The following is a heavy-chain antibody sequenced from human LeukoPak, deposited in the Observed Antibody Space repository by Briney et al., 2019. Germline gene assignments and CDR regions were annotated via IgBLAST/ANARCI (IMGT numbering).Heavy chain of an antibody. CDR2: INPNSGGT. V-gene: IGHV1-2*02. J-gene: IGHJ4*02. D-gene: IGHD1-26*01. CDR1: GGTFTSYD. CDR3: AREAGSYYFDY. Sequence: ASVKVSCKASGGTFTSYDINWVRQATGQGLEWMGWINPNSGGTNYAQKFQGRVTMTRDTSISTAYMELSRLRSDDTAVYYCAREAGSYYFDYWGQGTLVTVSS.